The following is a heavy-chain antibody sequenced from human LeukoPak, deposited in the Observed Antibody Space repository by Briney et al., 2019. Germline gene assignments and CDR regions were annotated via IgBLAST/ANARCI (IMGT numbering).Heavy chain of an antibody. CDR2: INPKSGGT. J-gene: IGHJ6*03. V-gene: IGHV1-2*02. Sequence: ASVKVSCKTSGYTFTNYAINWVRQAPGQGLEWMGWINPKSGGTNYVQKFQGRVTMTRDTSIKTAYMELSRLKSDDTAVYYCATTSAGSPDHYYYFMDVWGKGTTVTISS. D-gene: IGHD6-25*01. CDR3: ATTSAGSPDHYYYFMDV. CDR1: GYTFTNYA.